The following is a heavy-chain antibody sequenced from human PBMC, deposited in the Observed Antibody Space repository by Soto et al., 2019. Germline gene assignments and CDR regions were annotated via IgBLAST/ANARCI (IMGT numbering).Heavy chain of an antibody. J-gene: IGHJ6*03. D-gene: IGHD3-3*01. V-gene: IGHV3-23*01. CDR1: GFTFSSYA. Sequence: EVQLLESGGGLVQPGGSLRLSCAASGFTFSSYAMSWVRQAPGKGLEWVSAISGSGGSTYYADSVKGRFTISRDNSKNTLYLQMNSLRAEDTAVYYCAKDKGYYDFWSGYSPDGFIMDVWGKGTTVTVSS. CDR2: ISGSGGST. CDR3: AKDKGYYDFWSGYSPDGFIMDV.